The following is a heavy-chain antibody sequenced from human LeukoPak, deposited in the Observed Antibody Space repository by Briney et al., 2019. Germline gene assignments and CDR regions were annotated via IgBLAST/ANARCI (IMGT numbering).Heavy chain of an antibody. J-gene: IGHJ4*02. D-gene: IGHD4-17*01. V-gene: IGHV4-59*11. CDR1: GGSINNHY. CDR3: ARGLHYGDFDY. Sequence: SETLSLTCIVSGGSINNHYWTWIRQTPGKGLEWIGDIHYTGTTKYNPSLKSRVTISIDTSKNQFSLKLSSVTAADTAVYYCARGLHYGDFDYWGQGTLVTVSS. CDR2: IHYTGTT.